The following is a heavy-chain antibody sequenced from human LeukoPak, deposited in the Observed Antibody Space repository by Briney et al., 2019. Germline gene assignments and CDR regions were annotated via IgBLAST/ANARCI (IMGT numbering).Heavy chain of an antibody. CDR1: VYTFTSYG. J-gene: IGHJ4*02. Sequence: ASVRVSCKASVYTFTSYGISSVRQAPGQGLEWMGWISAYNGNTDYAQSLQGRVTMTIDTSTSTVYMELRSLRSDDTAVYYCARDVGRSYDLDYWGQGTLVTVSS. CDR2: ISAYNGNT. CDR3: ARDVGRSYDLDY. V-gene: IGHV1-18*01. D-gene: IGHD3-16*01.